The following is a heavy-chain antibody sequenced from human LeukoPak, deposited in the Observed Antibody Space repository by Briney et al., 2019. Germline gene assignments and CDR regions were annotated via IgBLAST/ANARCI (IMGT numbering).Heavy chain of an antibody. CDR3: ARDLRGYSYETK. J-gene: IGHJ4*02. D-gene: IGHD5-18*01. CDR1: GYTFTGYY. Sequence: ASVKVSCKASGYTFTGYYMHWVRQAPGQGLEWKGWINPNSGGTNYAQKFQGRVTMTRDTSISTAYMELSRLRSDDTAVYYCARDLRGYSYETKWGQGTLVTVSS. V-gene: IGHV1-2*02. CDR2: INPNSGGT.